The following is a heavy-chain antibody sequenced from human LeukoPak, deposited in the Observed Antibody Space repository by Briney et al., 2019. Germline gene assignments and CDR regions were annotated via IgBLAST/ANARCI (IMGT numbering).Heavy chain of an antibody. CDR3: ARLSDY. V-gene: IGHV4-39*01. CDR2: INYSGTT. Sequence: SETLSLTCTVSGGAISNDNYYWGWIRQPPGKGLEWIASINYSGTTYYTPSLNIRVSISEDTSKTQLSLRLSSVAAADAAVYYCARLSDYWGQGILVTVSS. CDR1: GGAISNDNYY. J-gene: IGHJ4*02.